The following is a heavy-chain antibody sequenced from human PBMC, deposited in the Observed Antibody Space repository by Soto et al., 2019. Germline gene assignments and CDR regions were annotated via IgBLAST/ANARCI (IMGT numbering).Heavy chain of an antibody. CDR3: ARQQLISDAFDI. Sequence: GASVKVSCKASGDTFTGYYMHWVRQAPGQGLEWMGWINPNSGGTNYAQKFQGWVTMTRDTSISTAYMELSRLRSDDTAVYYCARQQLISDAFDIWGQRTMVTVSS. D-gene: IGHD6-13*01. CDR2: INPNSGGT. V-gene: IGHV1-2*04. J-gene: IGHJ3*02. CDR1: GDTFTGYY.